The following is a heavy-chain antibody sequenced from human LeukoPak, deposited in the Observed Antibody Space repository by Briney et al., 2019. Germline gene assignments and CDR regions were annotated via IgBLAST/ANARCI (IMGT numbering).Heavy chain of an antibody. V-gene: IGHV3-20*04. D-gene: IGHD3-22*01. CDR2: INWNGGST. Sequence: GGSLRLSCAASAFTFDDYGMSWVRQAPGKGLEWVSAINWNGGSTGYADSVKGRFTISRDNAKNSLYLQMNSLRAEDTAVYYCARDCYYDSSGYGCFQHWGQGTLVTVSS. J-gene: IGHJ1*01. CDR1: AFTFDDYG. CDR3: ARDCYYDSSGYGCFQH.